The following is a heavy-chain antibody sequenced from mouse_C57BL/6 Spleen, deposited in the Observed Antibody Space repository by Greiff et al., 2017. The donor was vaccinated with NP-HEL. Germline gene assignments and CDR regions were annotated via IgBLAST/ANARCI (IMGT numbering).Heavy chain of an antibody. CDR1: GFSFNTYA. V-gene: IGHV10-1*01. CDR2: IRSKSNNYAT. Sequence: GGGLVQPKGSLKLSCAASGFSFNTYAMNWVRQAPGKGLEWVARIRSKSNNYATYYADSVNDRFTISRDDSESMLYLQMNNLKTEDTAMYYCVRHEYAYWGQGTLVTVSA. CDR3: VRHEYAY. J-gene: IGHJ3*01. D-gene: IGHD5-1*01.